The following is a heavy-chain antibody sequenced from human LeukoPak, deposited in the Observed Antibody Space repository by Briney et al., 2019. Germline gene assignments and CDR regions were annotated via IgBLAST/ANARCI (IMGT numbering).Heavy chain of an antibody. D-gene: IGHD3-10*01. Sequence: RPSETLSLTCTVSGGSISSGGYYWSWIRQHPGKGLEWIGYIYYSGSTYYNPSLKSRVTMSVDTSKNHFSLRLSSVTAADTAVYYCARYYSPDAFDIWGQGTTVTVSS. J-gene: IGHJ3*02. CDR3: ARYYSPDAFDI. CDR2: IYYSGST. V-gene: IGHV4-30-4*08. CDR1: GGSISSGGYY.